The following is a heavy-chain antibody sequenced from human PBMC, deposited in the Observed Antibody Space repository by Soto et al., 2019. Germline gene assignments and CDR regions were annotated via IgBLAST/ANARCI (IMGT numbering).Heavy chain of an antibody. CDR1: GGSISSGDYY. D-gene: IGHD2-15*01. CDR2: IYYSGST. V-gene: IGHV4-30-4*01. Sequence: PSETLSLTCTVSGGSISSGDYYWSWIRQPPGKGLEWIGYIYYSGSTYYKPSLKSRVTISVDTSKNQFSLKLSSVTAADTAVYYCARHTPAISISDHWGQGTLVTVSS. J-gene: IGHJ4*02. CDR3: ARHTPAISISDH.